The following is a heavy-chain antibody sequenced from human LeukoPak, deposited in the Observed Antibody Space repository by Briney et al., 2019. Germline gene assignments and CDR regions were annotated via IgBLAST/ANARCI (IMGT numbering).Heavy chain of an antibody. V-gene: IGHV3-23*01. D-gene: IGHD1-26*01. Sequence: GGSLRLSCAASGFTFSSYWMSWVRQAPGKGLEWVSAISGSAARVFYSDSVKGRFTISRDNSKNMVYLQMNSLRAEDTAVYYCGKDSYVGVNWFDPRGQGILVTVSS. CDR3: GKDSYVGVNWFDP. CDR2: ISGSAARV. CDR1: GFTFSSYW. J-gene: IGHJ5*02.